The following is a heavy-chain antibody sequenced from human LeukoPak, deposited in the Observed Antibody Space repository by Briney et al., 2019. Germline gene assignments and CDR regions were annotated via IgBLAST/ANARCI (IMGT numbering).Heavy chain of an antibody. V-gene: IGHV4-39*07. CDR1: GGPLSSISYY. CDR2: IYYSGST. Sequence: SETLSLTCTVSGGPLSSISYYWGWIRQPPGKGLEWIGSIYYSGSTYYNPSHKSRVTISVDPSKIHYSLKLSSVTAADTAVYYCARARGVTIFGVVIPRNWFDPGGQGTLVSVSS. CDR3: ARARGVTIFGVVIPRNWFDP. D-gene: IGHD3-3*01. J-gene: IGHJ5*02.